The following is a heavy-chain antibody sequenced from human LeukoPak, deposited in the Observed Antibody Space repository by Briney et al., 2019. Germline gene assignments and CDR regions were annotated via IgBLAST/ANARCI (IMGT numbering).Heavy chain of an antibody. CDR1: GGSISSGRCY. CDR2: IYTTGNT. J-gene: IGHJ5*02. CDR3: ARHNIRGVSHWSDP. D-gene: IGHD3-10*01. V-gene: IGHV4-61*02. Sequence: SETLSLTCTVSGGSISSGRCYWSWIRQPAGKGLEWIGRIYTTGNTNYNPSLKSRVTISVDTSKNQFSLKLSSVTAADTAVYFCARHNIRGVSHWSDPWGQGTQGTVSS.